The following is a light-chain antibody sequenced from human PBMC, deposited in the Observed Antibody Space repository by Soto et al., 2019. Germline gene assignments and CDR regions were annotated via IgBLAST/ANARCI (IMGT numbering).Light chain of an antibody. CDR2: EVT. Sequence: QSALTQPASVSGSPGQSITISCTGSSSDVGGRDYVSWYQQHPGKAPKVIIYEVTRWASGVSGRFSGSKSGNTASLTISGLQPEDEADYYCSSFTNRNTWVFGGGTKLTVL. V-gene: IGLV2-14*01. J-gene: IGLJ3*02. CDR3: SSFTNRNTWV. CDR1: SSDVGGRDY.